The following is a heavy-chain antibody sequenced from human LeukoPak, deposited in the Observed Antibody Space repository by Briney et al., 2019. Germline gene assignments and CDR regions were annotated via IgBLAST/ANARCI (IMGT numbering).Heavy chain of an antibody. J-gene: IGHJ4*02. V-gene: IGHV3-48*01. CDR1: GFTFSSYS. Sequence: GGSLRLSCAASGFTFSSYSMNWVRRAPGKGLEWVSYISSSSSTIYYADSVKGRFTISRDNAKNSLYLQMNSLRAEDTAVYYCARDRTTVTTDPFDYWGQGTLVTVSS. CDR3: ARDRTTVTTDPFDY. D-gene: IGHD4-11*01. CDR2: ISSSSSTI.